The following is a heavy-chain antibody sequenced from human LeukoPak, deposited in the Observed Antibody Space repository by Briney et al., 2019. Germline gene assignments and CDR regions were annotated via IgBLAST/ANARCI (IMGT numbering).Heavy chain of an antibody. D-gene: IGHD2-15*01. CDR2: IWYEGSNK. CDR1: GFTFSSYG. CDR3: ARGPGAYSGPYYYYYYMDV. J-gene: IGHJ6*03. Sequence: PGRSLRLSCAASGFTFSSYGMHGVREARGKGGEGVAVIWYEGSNKYYADSVKGRFTISRDNSKNTLYLQMNSLRAEDTAVYYCARGPGAYSGPYYYYYYMDVWGKGTTVTVSS. V-gene: IGHV3-33*01.